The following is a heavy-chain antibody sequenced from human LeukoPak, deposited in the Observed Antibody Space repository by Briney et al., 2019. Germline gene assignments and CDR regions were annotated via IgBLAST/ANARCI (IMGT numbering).Heavy chain of an antibody. CDR2: IYYSGST. J-gene: IGHJ4*02. V-gene: IGHV4-59*01. Sequence: SETLSLTCTVSGGSISSYYWSWIRQPPGKGLEWIGYIYYSGSTNYNPSLKSRVTISVDTSKNQFSLKLSSVTAADTAVYYCAGQVDTAMDKYGASVYWGQGTLVTVSS. CDR3: AGQVDTAMDKYGASVY. CDR1: GGSISSYY. D-gene: IGHD5-18*01.